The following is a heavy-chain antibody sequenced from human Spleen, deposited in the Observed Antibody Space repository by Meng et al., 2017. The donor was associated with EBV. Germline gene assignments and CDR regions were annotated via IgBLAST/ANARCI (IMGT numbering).Heavy chain of an antibody. CDR2: ISTNSGNT. CDR3: ARGQGIPWPF. Sequence: QVQLGQSGAGVKKPGASVKVACKASGYMFTSYGISWVRQAPGQGLEWMGSISTNSGNTNYAKRLQGRVTMTIDRSTSTAYVELRSLTSDDTAVYYCARGQGIPWPFWGQGTLVTVSS. V-gene: IGHV1-18*01. CDR1: GYMFTSYG. D-gene: IGHD2-21*01. J-gene: IGHJ4*02.